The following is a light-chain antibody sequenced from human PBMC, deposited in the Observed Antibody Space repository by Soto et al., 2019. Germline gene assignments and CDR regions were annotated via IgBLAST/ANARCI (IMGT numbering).Light chain of an antibody. CDR1: QTIYSN. Sequence: IMMTQSPATLSVSLGERATLSCRAGQTIYSNVAWYQQRPGQAPRLLIYRASTRATGVPARFSGSGSGTDFSLTIRRLEPDDFAVYYCQQYGSSGTFGQGTKADIK. CDR2: RAS. J-gene: IGKJ1*01. CDR3: QQYGSSGT. V-gene: IGKV3-15*01.